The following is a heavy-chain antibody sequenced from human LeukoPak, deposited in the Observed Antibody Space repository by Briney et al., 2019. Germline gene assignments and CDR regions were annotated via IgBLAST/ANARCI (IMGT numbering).Heavy chain of an antibody. CDR3: ASWGQGDNRTPPDDY. J-gene: IGHJ4*02. Sequence: ASVKVSCKASGYTFTSYAMHWVRQAPGQRLEWMGWINAGNGNTKYSQKFQGRVTITRDTSASTAYMELSSLRSEDTAVYYCASWGQGDNRTPPDDYWGQGTLVTVSS. CDR2: INAGNGNT. V-gene: IGHV1-3*01. CDR1: GYTFTSYA. D-gene: IGHD1-14*01.